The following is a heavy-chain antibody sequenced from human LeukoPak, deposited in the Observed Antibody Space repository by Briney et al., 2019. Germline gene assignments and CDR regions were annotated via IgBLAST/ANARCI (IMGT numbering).Heavy chain of an antibody. CDR3: AAGSAVAEYYYYYGMDV. CDR1: GVSISSDAYY. J-gene: IGHJ6*02. V-gene: IGHV4-39*01. CDR2: IYYSGST. Sequence: SETLSLTCSVSGVSISSDAYYWGWIRQPPGKGLEWIGSIYYSGSTYYNPSLKSRVTISVDTSKNQFSLKLSSVTAADTAVYYCAAGSAVAEYYYYYGMDVWGQGTTVTVSS. D-gene: IGHD6-19*01.